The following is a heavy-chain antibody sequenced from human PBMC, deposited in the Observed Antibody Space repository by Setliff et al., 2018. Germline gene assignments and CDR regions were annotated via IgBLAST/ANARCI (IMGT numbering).Heavy chain of an antibody. CDR2: ISSSSNTI. J-gene: IGHJ6*03. D-gene: IGHD2-15*01. Sequence: GGSLRLSCTASGFTFRKHALAWARQAPGKGLEWISYISSSSNTIYYADSVKGRFTISRDNSKNTLYLQMNSLRAEDTAVYYCAKDVGRGSGYYYYTDVWGKGTTVTVSS. CDR1: GFTFRKHA. V-gene: IGHV3-48*01. CDR3: AKDVGRGSGYYYYTDV.